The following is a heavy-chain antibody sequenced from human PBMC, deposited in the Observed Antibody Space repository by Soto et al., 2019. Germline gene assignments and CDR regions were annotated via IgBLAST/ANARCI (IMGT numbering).Heavy chain of an antibody. CDR1: GCSISSYY. CDR2: IYYSGST. J-gene: IGHJ6*03. CDR3: ARATSDYCYYKDV. V-gene: IGHV4-59*08. Sequence: SETLSLTCTVSGCSISSYYWSWIRQPPGKGLEWIGYIYYSGSTNYNPSLKSRVTISVDTSKNQFSLKLSSVTAADTAVYYCARATSDYCYYKDVWGKGTTVTVSS.